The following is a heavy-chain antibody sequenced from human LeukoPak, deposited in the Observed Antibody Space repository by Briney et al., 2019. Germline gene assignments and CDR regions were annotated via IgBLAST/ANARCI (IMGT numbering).Heavy chain of an antibody. Sequence: GASVKVSCKASGGTFSGYAISWVRQAPGQGLEWMGGIIPIFGTANYAQKFQGRVTITADESTSTAYMELSSLRSEDTAVYYCARGDYDSSGYYPDAFDIWGQGTMVTVSS. CDR3: ARGDYDSSGYYPDAFDI. CDR2: IIPIFGTA. D-gene: IGHD3-22*01. J-gene: IGHJ3*02. CDR1: GGTFSGYA. V-gene: IGHV1-69*13.